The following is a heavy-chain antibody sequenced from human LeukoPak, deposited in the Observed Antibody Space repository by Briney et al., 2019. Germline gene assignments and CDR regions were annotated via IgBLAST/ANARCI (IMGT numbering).Heavy chain of an antibody. V-gene: IGHV3-7*01. CDR2: IKQDGSEK. J-gene: IGHJ6*03. D-gene: IGHD3-22*01. CDR3: ARRVLYYDSSGYGTYYYYMDV. Sequence: GGSLRLSCGASGFTFSSYWMSWVRQAPGKGLEWVANIKQDGSEKYYVDSVKGRFTISRDNAKNSLYLQMNSLRAEDTAVYYCARRVLYYDSSGYGTYYYYMDVWGKGTTVTVSS. CDR1: GFTFSSYW.